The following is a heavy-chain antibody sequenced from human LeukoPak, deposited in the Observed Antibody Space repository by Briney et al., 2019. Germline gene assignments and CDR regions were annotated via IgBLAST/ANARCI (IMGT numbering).Heavy chain of an antibody. J-gene: IGHJ3*02. V-gene: IGHV4-59*01. Sequence: PSETLSLTCTVSGGSISSYYWSWIRQPPGKGLEWIGYIYYSGSTNYNPSLKSRVTISVDTSKNQFPLKLSSVTAADTAVYYCARVAAMAPRDVFDIWGQGTMVTVSS. D-gene: IGHD5-18*01. CDR2: IYYSGST. CDR1: GGSISSYY. CDR3: ARVAAMAPRDVFDI.